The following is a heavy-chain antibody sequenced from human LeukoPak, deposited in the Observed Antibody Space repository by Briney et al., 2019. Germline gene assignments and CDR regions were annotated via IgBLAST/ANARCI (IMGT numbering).Heavy chain of an antibody. D-gene: IGHD6-13*01. CDR1: GGTFSSYA. J-gene: IGHJ5*02. Sequence: SVKVSCKASGGTFSSYAISWVRQAPGQGLEWMGGIILIFGTANYAQKFQGRVTITADESASTAYMELSSLRSEDTAVYYCARGHSSSWYLMRDNWFDPWGQGTLVTVSS. CDR2: IILIFGTA. CDR3: ARGHSSSWYLMRDNWFDP. V-gene: IGHV1-69*13.